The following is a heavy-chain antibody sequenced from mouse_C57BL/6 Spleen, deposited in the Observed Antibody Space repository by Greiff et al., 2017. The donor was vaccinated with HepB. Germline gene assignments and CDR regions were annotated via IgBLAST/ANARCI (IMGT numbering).Heavy chain of an antibody. CDR3: TRHYGSSPSSYWYFDV. J-gene: IGHJ1*03. V-gene: IGHV1-15*01. Sequence: QVQLKESGAELVRPGASVTLSCKASGYTFTDYEMHWVKQTPVHGLEWIGAIDPETGGTAYNQKFKGKAILTADKSSSTAYMELRSLTSEDSAVYYCTRHYGSSPSSYWYFDVWGTGTTVTVFS. CDR2: IDPETGGT. CDR1: GYTFTDYE. D-gene: IGHD1-1*01.